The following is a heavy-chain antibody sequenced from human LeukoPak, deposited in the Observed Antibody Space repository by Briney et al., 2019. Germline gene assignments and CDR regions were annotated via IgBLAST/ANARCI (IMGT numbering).Heavy chain of an antibody. CDR3: ARFRVVGALGAFDI. Sequence: PSETLSLTCAVYGGSFSGYYWSWIRQPPGKGLEWIGEINHSGSTNYNPSLKSRVTISVDTSKNQFSLKLSSVTAADTAVYYCARFRVVGALGAFDIWGQGTMVTVSS. CDR2: INHSGST. J-gene: IGHJ3*02. D-gene: IGHD1-26*01. CDR1: GGSFSGYY. V-gene: IGHV4-34*01.